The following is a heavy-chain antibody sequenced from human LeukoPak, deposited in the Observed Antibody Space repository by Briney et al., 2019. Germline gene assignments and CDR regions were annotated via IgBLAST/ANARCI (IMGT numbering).Heavy chain of an antibody. D-gene: IGHD3-22*01. CDR1: GFTFSSYA. CDR3: ARDYYDSSGYYQGGAFDI. J-gene: IGHJ3*02. Sequence: GGSLRLSCAASGFTFSSYAMPWVRQAPGKGLEWVAVISYDGSNKYYADSVKGRFTISRDNSKNTLYLQMNSLRAEDTAVYYCARDYYDSSGYYQGGAFDIWGQGTMVTVSS. V-gene: IGHV3-30-3*01. CDR2: ISYDGSNK.